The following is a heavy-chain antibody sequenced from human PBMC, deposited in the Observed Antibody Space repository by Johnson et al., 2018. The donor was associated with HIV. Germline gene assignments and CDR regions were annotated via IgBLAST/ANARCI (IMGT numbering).Heavy chain of an antibody. CDR1: GFTFSSYA. CDR3: YCTDHVGAGSESKGTVDA. D-gene: IGHD3-10*01. V-gene: IGHV3-30-3*01. CDR2: ISYDGSNK. Sequence: HVQLVESGGGLVQPGGSLRLSCVASGFTFSSYAMHWVRQAPGKGLEWVAVISYDGSNKYYAESVKGRFTISRDNSKNTLYLQMTSLRQDDTAVYSCYCTDHVGAGSESKGTVDAWGQGTMVTVSS. J-gene: IGHJ3*01.